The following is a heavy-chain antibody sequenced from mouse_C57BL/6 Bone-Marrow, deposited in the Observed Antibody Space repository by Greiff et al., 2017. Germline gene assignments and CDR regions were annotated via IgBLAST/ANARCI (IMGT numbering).Heavy chain of an antibody. CDR2: ISYDGSN. CDR3: ARDKNYDAMDY. CDR1: GYSITSGYY. J-gene: IGHJ4*01. Sequence: DVKLQESGPGLVKPSQSLSLTCSVTGYSITSGYYWNWIRQFPGNKLEWMGYISYDGSNNYNPSLKNRISITRDTSKNQFFLKLNSVTTEDTATYYCARDKNYDAMDYWGQGTSVTVSS. V-gene: IGHV3-6*01.